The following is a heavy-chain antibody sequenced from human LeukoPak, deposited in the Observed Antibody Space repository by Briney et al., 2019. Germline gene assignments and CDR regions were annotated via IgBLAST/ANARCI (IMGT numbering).Heavy chain of an antibody. CDR3: ARHYPGDYYDSSGYWNAFDI. J-gene: IGHJ3*02. D-gene: IGHD3-22*01. CDR2: IYYSGST. V-gene: IGHV4-39*01. CDR1: GGSISSSSYY. Sequence: SETLSLTCTVSGGSISSSSYYWGWIRQPPGKGLELIGSIYYSGSTYYNPSLKSRVTISVDTSKNQFSLKLSSVTAADTAVYYCARHYPGDYYDSSGYWNAFDIWGQGTMVTVSS.